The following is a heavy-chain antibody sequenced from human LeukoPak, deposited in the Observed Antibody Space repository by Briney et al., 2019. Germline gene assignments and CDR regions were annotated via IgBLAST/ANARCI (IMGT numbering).Heavy chain of an antibody. Sequence: GASVKVSSKVSGYTLTELSMHWVRQAPGKGLEWMGGFDPEDGETIYAQKFQGRVTMTEDTSTDTAYMELSSLRSEDTAVYYCATPYGIVGADDAFDIWGQGTMVTVSS. V-gene: IGHV1-24*01. CDR1: GYTLTELS. D-gene: IGHD1-26*01. J-gene: IGHJ3*02. CDR2: FDPEDGET. CDR3: ATPYGIVGADDAFDI.